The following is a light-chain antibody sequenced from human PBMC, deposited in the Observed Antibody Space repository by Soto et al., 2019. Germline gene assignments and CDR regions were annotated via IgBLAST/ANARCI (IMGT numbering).Light chain of an antibody. CDR2: SDN. Sequence: QSVLTQPHSASGTPGQRVTISCSGSSSNIGTNTVTWYQLLPGAAPKLLIYSDNQRPSGVPDRFSGSKSGTSASLAIRGLPSEDDADYYCAAWDFSLLAFGGATKLTVL. J-gene: IGLJ2*01. V-gene: IGLV1-44*01. CDR1: SSNIGTNT. CDR3: AAWDFSLLA.